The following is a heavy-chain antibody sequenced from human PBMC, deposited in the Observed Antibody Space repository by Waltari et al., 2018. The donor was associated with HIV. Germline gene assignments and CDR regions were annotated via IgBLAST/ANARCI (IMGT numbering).Heavy chain of an antibody. D-gene: IGHD6-13*01. CDR2: ISGSGGST. J-gene: IGHJ6*02. CDR3: VKEHQYSHSWYSYYGMDV. CDR1: GFLFNTYG. Sequence: EVQVLESGGYFVQHVVSLRLSCADAGFLFNTYGMTWVRQAPGKGLEWVSTISGSGGSTYYADSVKGRFTVSRDNSKNTLYLQMNSLRAEDTAVYFCVKEHQYSHSWYSYYGMDVWGQGTTVTVSS. V-gene: IGHV3-23*01.